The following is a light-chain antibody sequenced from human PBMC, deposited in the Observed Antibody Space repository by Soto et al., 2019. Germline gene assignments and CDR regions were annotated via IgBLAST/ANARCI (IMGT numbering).Light chain of an antibody. V-gene: IGLV1-40*01. Sequence: QSALTRPPSVPGAPGQTVTISCTGSGSNIGAGYGVQWYQQLPGTAPRLLIYGSDDRPSGVPDRFSASVSGNSASLAITGLQTEDEAVYYCQSCDSNLSEVFGPGTKVTVL. J-gene: IGLJ1*01. CDR3: QSCDSNLSEV. CDR1: GSNIGAGYG. CDR2: GSD.